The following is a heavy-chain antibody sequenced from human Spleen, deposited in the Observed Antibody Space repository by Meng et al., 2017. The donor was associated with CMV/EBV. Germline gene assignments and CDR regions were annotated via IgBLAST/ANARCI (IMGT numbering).Heavy chain of an antibody. V-gene: IGHV3-9*01. CDR2: ISWNSGSI. CDR1: GFTFDDYA. CDR3: ARVTDFWSTPWGFDP. D-gene: IGHD3-3*01. Sequence: SLKISCAASGFTFDDYAMHWVRQAPGKGLEWVSGISWNSGSIGYADSVKGRFTISRDNAKNSLYLQMNSLRAEDTAFYCCARVTDFWSTPWGFDPWGQGTLVTVSS. J-gene: IGHJ5*01.